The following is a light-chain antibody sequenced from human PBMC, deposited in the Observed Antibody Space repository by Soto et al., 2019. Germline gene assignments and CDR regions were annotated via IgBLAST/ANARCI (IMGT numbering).Light chain of an antibody. CDR1: QGVSSNY. CDR3: QQYGSTSWT. J-gene: IGKJ1*01. CDR2: GAS. V-gene: IGKV3-20*01. Sequence: EIVLTQSPGTLSLSPGERATLSCRASQGVSSNYLAWYQQQKPGPAPRLLIYGASTRATGVPDRFSGSGSGTDFTLAISRLEPEDLAGYYGQQYGSTSWTFGQGTKAEIK.